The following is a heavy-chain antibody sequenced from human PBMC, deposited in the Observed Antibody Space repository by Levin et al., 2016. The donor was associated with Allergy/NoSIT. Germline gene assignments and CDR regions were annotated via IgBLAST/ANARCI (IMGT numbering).Heavy chain of an antibody. Sequence: DSVKGRFTISRDNSKNTLYLQMSSLRADDTAVYYCAKERRAGYSYGYGIDYWGQGTLVTVSS. V-gene: IGHV3-30*02. CDR3: AKERRAGYSYGYGIDY. J-gene: IGHJ4*02. D-gene: IGHD5-18*01.